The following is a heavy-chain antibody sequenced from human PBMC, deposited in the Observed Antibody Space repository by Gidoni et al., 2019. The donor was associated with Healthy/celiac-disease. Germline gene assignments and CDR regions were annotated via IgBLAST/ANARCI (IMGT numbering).Heavy chain of an antibody. Sequence: QVQLQQWGAGLLKPSETLSLTCAVYGGSFSGYYWSWIRQPPGKGLEWIGEINHSGSTNYNPSLKSRVTISVDTSKNQFSLKLSSVTAADTAVYYCARGSVGATRLAFDYWGQGTLVTVSS. CDR2: INHSGST. D-gene: IGHD1-26*01. V-gene: IGHV4-34*01. CDR1: GGSFSGYY. CDR3: ARGSVGATRLAFDY. J-gene: IGHJ4*02.